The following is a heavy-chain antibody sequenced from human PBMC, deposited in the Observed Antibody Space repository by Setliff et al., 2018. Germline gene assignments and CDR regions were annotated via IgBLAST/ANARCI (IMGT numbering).Heavy chain of an antibody. V-gene: IGHV4-39*07. Sequence: PSETLSLTCTVSGGSISSSSYYWGWIRQPPGKGLEWIGSIYYRGSTYYNPSLKSRVTISVDTSKNRFSLKLSSVTAADTAVYYCARVLNWFDPWGQGTLVTVSS. D-gene: IGHD1-26*01. J-gene: IGHJ5*02. CDR2: IYYRGST. CDR3: ARVLNWFDP. CDR1: GGSISSSSYY.